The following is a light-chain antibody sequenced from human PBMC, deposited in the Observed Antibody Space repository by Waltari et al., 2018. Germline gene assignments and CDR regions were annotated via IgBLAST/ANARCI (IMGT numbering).Light chain of an antibody. V-gene: IGKV3-11*01. CDR3: QQRGSWPYT. Sequence: IVLTQSPASLSLSPGERATLSCRASQSVDNSLARYQQKPGQAPRLFIYDAVNRPADVPARFSGSGSGTDFTLIISSLEPEDFAVYYCQQRGSWPYTFGQGTTVEIK. J-gene: IGKJ2*01. CDR1: QSVDNS. CDR2: DAV.